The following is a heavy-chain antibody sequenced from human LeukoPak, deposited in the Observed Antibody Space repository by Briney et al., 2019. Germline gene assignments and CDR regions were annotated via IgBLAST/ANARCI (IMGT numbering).Heavy chain of an antibody. V-gene: IGHV3-11*01. CDR1: GFTFSDYY. D-gene: IGHD3-9*01. J-gene: IGHJ4*02. CDR2: ISSSGSTI. Sequence: PGGSLRLSCAASGFTFSDYYMSWIRQAPGKGLEWVSYISSSGSTIYYADSVKGRFTISRDNAKNSLYLQMNSLRAEDTAVYYCARDPSSYYDILTGYYPRYYFDYWGQGTLVTASS. CDR3: ARDPSSYYDILTGYYPRYYFDY.